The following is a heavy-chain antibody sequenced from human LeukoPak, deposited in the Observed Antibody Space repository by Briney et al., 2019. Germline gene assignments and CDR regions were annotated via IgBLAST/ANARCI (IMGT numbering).Heavy chain of an antibody. Sequence: PSETLSLTCTVSGGSISTYYWSWIRQPPGKGLEWIGYIYYSGSTNYNPSLKSRVTISVDTSKNQFSLKLSSVTAADTAVYYCGRVRGSSTFDYWGQGTLVTVSS. J-gene: IGHJ4*02. CDR2: IYYSGST. V-gene: IGHV4-59*01. CDR1: GGSISTYY. CDR3: GRVRGSSTFDY. D-gene: IGHD1-26*01.